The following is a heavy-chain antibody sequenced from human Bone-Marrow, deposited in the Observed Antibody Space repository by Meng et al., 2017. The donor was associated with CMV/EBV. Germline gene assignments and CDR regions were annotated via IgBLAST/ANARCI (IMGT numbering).Heavy chain of an antibody. CDR1: GGSFSGYY. Sequence: GSLRLSCAVYGGSFSGYYWNWIRQPPGKGLEWIGEINHSGSTNYNPSLKSRVTISVDTSKNQFSLKLSSVTAADTAVYYCARGPRYFDWLYTPRGDVWLDPWGQGTLVTVSS. CDR3: ARGPRYFDWLYTPRGDVWLDP. CDR2: INHSGST. D-gene: IGHD3-9*01. J-gene: IGHJ5*02. V-gene: IGHV4-34*01.